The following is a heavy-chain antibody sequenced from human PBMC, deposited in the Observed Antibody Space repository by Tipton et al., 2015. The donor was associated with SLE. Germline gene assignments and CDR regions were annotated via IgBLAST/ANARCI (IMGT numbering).Heavy chain of an antibody. CDR1: GFTFSSYA. Sequence: SGFTFSSYAMHWVRQAPGKGLEWVSAISGSGGSTYYADSVKGRFTISRDNSKNTLYLQMNSLRAEDTAVYYCAKDRPRGFDYWGQGTLVTVSS. J-gene: IGHJ4*02. CDR2: ISGSGGST. V-gene: IGHV3-23*01. CDR3: AKDRPRGFDY.